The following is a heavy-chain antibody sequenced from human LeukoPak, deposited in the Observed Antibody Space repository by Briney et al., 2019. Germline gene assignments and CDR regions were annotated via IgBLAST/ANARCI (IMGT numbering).Heavy chain of an antibody. D-gene: IGHD1/OR15-1a*01. J-gene: IGHJ4*02. V-gene: IGHV3-23*01. CDR3: AKWETTHYFDY. Sequence: GGSLRLSCAASGITFRSYAMTWVRQAPGKGLEWVSSISGLGRSTYYADSVKGRFTTSRDNSKDTLYLQMNSLRAEDTAVYFCAKWETTHYFDYWGQGTLVTVSS. CDR2: ISGLGRST. CDR1: GITFRSYA.